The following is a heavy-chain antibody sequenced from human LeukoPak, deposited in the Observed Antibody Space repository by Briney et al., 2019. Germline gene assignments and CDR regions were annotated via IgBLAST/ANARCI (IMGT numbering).Heavy chain of an antibody. D-gene: IGHD5-12*01. CDR2: IYYTGST. CDR3: ASHGSSGHDPLT. CDR1: GDSIRSYY. Sequence: PSETLSLTCTVSGDSIRSYYWNWIRRPPGKGLEWIGYIYYTGSTSYNPSLKSRVTISLDTSKSQFSLRLTSVTAADTAVYYCASHGSSGHDPLTWGQGTLVTVSS. J-gene: IGHJ4*01. V-gene: IGHV4-59*08.